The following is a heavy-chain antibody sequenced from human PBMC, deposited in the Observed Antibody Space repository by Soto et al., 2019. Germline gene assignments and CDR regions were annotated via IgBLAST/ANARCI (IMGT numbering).Heavy chain of an antibody. D-gene: IGHD5-12*01. V-gene: IGHV1-46*01. J-gene: IGHJ6*02. CDR1: GYTFTSYY. CDR2: INPSGGST. CDR3: ARDRPSPLEDIVATIPRLHYYYYGMDV. Sequence: ASVKVSCKASGYTFTSYYMHWVRQAPGQGLEWMGIINPSGGSTSYAQKFQGRVTMTRDTSTRTVYMELSSLRSEDTAVYYCARDRPSPLEDIVATIPRLHYYYYGMDVWGQGTTVTVSS.